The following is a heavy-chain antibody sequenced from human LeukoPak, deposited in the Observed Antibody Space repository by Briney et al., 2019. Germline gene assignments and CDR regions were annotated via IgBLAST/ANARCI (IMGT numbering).Heavy chain of an antibody. CDR3: ITGDYDFWSGFYSPNHYFDF. J-gene: IGHJ4*02. Sequence: GGSLRLSCAASGFTFTSAWMSWVRQAPGKGLEWVGRIKGKTAAGAPDYVASVKGRFTISRDDSKNTLFLQMNSLKTEDTAVYYCITGDYDFWSGFYSPNHYFDFWGQGTQVTVSS. D-gene: IGHD3-3*01. V-gene: IGHV3-15*01. CDR1: GFTFTSAW. CDR2: IKGKTAAGAP.